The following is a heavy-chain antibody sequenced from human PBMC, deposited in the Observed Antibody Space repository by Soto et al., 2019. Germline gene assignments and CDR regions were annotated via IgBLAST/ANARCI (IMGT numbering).Heavy chain of an antibody. V-gene: IGHV3-74*01. D-gene: IGHD3-10*01. CDR2: IIGDGSNT. Sequence: EVQLAESGGGLVQPGGSLRLSCAASGFTFSTYWMHWVRQVPGKGLMWVSRIIGDGSNTNYADSVKGRFTISRDNAKNTLYLQMNSLTHEDTAVYYCARGTRVGGFGELQYWGQGILVTVSS. CDR1: GFTFSTYW. J-gene: IGHJ4*02. CDR3: ARGTRVGGFGELQY.